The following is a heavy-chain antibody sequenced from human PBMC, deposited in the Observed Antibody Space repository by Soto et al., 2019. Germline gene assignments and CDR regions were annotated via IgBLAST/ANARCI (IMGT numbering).Heavy chain of an antibody. J-gene: IGHJ3*02. V-gene: IGHV3-23*01. CDR3: ATDPYSGYDQSAFDI. CDR2: ISGSGGRP. D-gene: IGHD5-12*01. CDR1: GFTFSSFA. Sequence: EVHLLESGGGLVQPGGSLRVSCAASGFTFSSFAMSWVLQAPGKGLERVSAISGSGGRPKYEDSVKGRFTISRDNSKNTLHMQMNSLRAEDTGVYYCATDPYSGYDQSAFDISGQGTMVTVSS.